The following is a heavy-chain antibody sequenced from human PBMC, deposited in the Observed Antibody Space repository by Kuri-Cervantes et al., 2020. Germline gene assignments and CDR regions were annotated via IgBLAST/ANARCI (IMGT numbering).Heavy chain of an antibody. Sequence: GEALKICCAASGFTFSSYWRSWVRQAPGKGLEWVANIKQDGSEKYYVDSVKSLFTISRDNSKNTLYLQMNSMRADDTAVYFGARSATDYYYYYMDVWGKGTTVTVSS. V-gene: IGHV3-7*01. J-gene: IGHJ6*03. CDR2: IKQDGSEK. CDR3: ARSATDYYYYYMDV. D-gene: IGHD6-13*01. CDR1: GFTFSSYW.